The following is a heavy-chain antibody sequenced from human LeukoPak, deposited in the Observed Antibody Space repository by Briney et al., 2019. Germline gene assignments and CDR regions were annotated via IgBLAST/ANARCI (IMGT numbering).Heavy chain of an antibody. J-gene: IGHJ2*01. CDR3: ARLDTAMVYWYFDL. CDR2: ISAYNGNT. V-gene: IGHV1-18*01. CDR1: GYTFSSYG. Sequence: ASVKVSCKATGYTFSSYGISWVRQAPGQGLEWMGWISAYNGNTNYAQKFLGRVTMTTDTSTSTAYMELRSLRSDDTAVYYCARLDTAMVYWYFDLWGRGTLVTVSS. D-gene: IGHD5-18*01.